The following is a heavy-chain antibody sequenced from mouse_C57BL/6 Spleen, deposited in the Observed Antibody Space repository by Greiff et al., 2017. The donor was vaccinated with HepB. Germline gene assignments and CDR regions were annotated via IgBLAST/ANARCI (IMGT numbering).Heavy chain of an antibody. CDR1: GYTFTSYW. D-gene: IGHD2-4*01. V-gene: IGHV1-69*01. CDR3: ARGGDDYDGFDY. J-gene: IGHJ2*01. CDR2: IDPSDSYT. Sequence: VQLQQPGAELVMPGASVKLSCKASGYTFTSYWMHWVKQRPGQGLEWIGEIDPSDSYTNYNQKLKGKSTLTVDKSSSTAYMQLSSLTSEASAVYYCARGGDDYDGFDYWGQGTTLTVSS.